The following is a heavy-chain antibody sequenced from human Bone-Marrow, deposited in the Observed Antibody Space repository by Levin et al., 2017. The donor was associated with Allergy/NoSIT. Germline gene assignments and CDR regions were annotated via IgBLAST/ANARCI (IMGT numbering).Heavy chain of an antibody. CDR1: GFNLLTYT. D-gene: IGHD3-22*01. V-gene: IGHV3-74*01. J-gene: IGHJ6*02. Sequence: SGGSLRLSCAASGFNLLTYTMHWVRQAPGKGLVWVSRIHRDGTTINYADSVKGRFTISRDNVENTLYLQMNSLRADDSAVYYCAREDTYYYDSSGYGSGKDVWGQGTTVTVSS. CDR3: AREDTYYYDSSGYGSGKDV. CDR2: IHRDGTTI.